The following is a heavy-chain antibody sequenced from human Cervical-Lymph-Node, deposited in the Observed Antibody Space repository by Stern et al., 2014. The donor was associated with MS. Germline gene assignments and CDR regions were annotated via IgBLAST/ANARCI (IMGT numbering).Heavy chain of an antibody. Sequence: VQLEESGGEGKKQGASVKVSCKASGGTFSSYAISWVRQAPGQGVEWMGGIIPIFVTANYAKKFQGRVSISADKSTSTAYMELSSLTSEDTAIYYCARAWHGGTVSTITAFDVWGQGTMVTVSS. J-gene: IGHJ3*01. D-gene: IGHD5/OR15-5a*01. V-gene: IGHV1-69*06. CDR1: GGTFSSYA. CDR3: ARAWHGGTVSTITAFDV. CDR2: IIPIFVTA.